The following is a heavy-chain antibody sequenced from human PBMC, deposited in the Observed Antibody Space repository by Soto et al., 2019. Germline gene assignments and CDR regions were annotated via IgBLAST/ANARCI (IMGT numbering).Heavy chain of an antibody. CDR2: INPNGGVT. J-gene: IGHJ6*03. CDR1: GDSFNDYY. CDR3: ARESGGATATLDYYYFYMDV. D-gene: IGHD5-12*01. V-gene: IGHV1-2*04. Sequence: QVQLVQSGAEVRKPGASVTVSCRSSGDSFNDYYIHWVRQAPGQGFEWMGWINPNGGVTKYAQKVKGWVSMTRDTSIRTVYMQLSRLRSDDTAVYYCARESGGATATLDYYYFYMDVWGTGPTVTVSS.